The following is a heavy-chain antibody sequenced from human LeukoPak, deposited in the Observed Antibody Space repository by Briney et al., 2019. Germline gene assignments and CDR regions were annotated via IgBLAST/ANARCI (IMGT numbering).Heavy chain of an antibody. J-gene: IGHJ4*02. V-gene: IGHV1-18*01. CDR1: GYTFTSYG. Sequence: ASVKVSCKASGYTFTSYGISWVRQAPGQGLEWMGWISAYNGNTNYAQRLQGRVTMTTDTSTSTAYMELRSLRSDDTAVYYCARKSYDFWSGNFDYWGQGTLVTVSS. CDR3: ARKSYDFWSGNFDY. CDR2: ISAYNGNT. D-gene: IGHD3-3*01.